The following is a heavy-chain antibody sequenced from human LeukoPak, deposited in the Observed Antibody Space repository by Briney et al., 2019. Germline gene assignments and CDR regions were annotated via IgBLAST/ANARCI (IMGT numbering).Heavy chain of an antibody. Sequence: GESLKISCKGSGYSFTSYWIGWVRQMPGKGLEWMGIIYPGDSDTRYSPSFQGQVTISADKSISTAYLQWSSLKASDTAMYYCASPAYCGGDCSNEYFQHWGQGTLVTVSS. D-gene: IGHD2-21*02. CDR1: GYSFTSYW. J-gene: IGHJ1*01. CDR3: ASPAYCGGDCSNEYFQH. CDR2: IYPGDSDT. V-gene: IGHV5-51*01.